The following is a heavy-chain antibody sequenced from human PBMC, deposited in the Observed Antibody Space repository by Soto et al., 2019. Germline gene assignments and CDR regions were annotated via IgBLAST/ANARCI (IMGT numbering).Heavy chain of an antibody. J-gene: IGHJ5*02. V-gene: IGHV4-34*01. CDR1: GGSFSGYH. CDR3: ARERPDGSRLDP. D-gene: IGHD6-13*01. Sequence: SETLSLTCAVYGGSFSGYHWSWIRQPPGKGLEWIGEINHSGSTNYNPSLKSRVTILVDTSKNQFSLKLSSVTAADTAVYYCARERPDGSRLDPWGQGTLVTVSS. CDR2: INHSGST.